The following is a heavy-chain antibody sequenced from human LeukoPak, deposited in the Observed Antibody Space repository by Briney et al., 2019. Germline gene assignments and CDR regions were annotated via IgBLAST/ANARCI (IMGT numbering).Heavy chain of an antibody. J-gene: IGHJ4*02. CDR2: IYHSGST. CDR1: GDSISSGGYS. V-gene: IGHV4-30-2*01. D-gene: IGHD5-18*01. CDR3: ARGSRGYTYG. Sequence: PSETLSLTCAVSGDSISSGGYSWGWIRQPPGKGLEWIGYIYHSGSTYYNPSLKSRVTMSVDRSKNQFSLKLSSVTAADTAVYYCARGSRGYTYGWGQGTLVTVSS.